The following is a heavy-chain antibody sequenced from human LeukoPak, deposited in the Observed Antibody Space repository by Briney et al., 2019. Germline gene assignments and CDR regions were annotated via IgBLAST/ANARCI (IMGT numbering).Heavy chain of an antibody. V-gene: IGHV1-69*06. CDR2: IIPIFGTA. Sequence: ASVKVSCKASGGTFSSYAISWVRQAPGQGLEWMGGIIPIFGTANYAQKFQGRVTITADKSTSTAYMELSRLRSDDTAVYYCAREKRIVGAERWAFDYWGQGTLVTVSS. CDR1: GGTFSSYA. J-gene: IGHJ4*02. CDR3: AREKRIVGAERWAFDY. D-gene: IGHD1-26*01.